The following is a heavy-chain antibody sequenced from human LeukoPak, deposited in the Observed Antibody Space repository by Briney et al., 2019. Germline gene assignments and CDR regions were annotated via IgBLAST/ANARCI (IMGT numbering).Heavy chain of an antibody. V-gene: IGHV3-21*01. J-gene: IGHJ4*02. D-gene: IGHD5-24*01. Sequence: GGSLRLSCAASGFTFSSYSMNWVRQAPGKGLEWVSSISSSSSYIYYADSVKGRFTISRDNAKNSLYLQMNSLRAEDTAVYYCASWVRSRDTGYWGQGTLVTVSS. CDR1: GFTFSSYS. CDR3: ASWVRSRDTGY. CDR2: ISSSSSYI.